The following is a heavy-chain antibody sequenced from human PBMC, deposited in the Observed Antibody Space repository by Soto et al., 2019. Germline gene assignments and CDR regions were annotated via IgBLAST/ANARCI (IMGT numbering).Heavy chain of an antibody. CDR2: IYYSGST. J-gene: IGHJ6*02. Sequence: QVQLQESGPGLVKPSQTLSLTCTVSGGSISSGGYYWSWIRQHPGKGLEWIGYIYYSGSTYYNPSPKSRVTXSXXXSXXQFALKLSSVTAADTAVYYCASRGYSYGFSLGMDVWGQGTTVTVSS. D-gene: IGHD5-18*01. CDR3: ASRGYSYGFSLGMDV. CDR1: GGSISSGGYY. V-gene: IGHV4-31*03.